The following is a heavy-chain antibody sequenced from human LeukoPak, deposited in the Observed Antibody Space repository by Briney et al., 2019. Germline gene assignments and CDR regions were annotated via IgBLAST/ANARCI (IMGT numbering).Heavy chain of an antibody. D-gene: IGHD3-10*01. CDR2: ISYDGSNK. CDR1: GFTFSSYA. V-gene: IGHV3-30-3*01. CDR3: ARDRLGRGLDY. J-gene: IGHJ4*02. Sequence: GGSLRLSCAASGFTFSSYAMHWVRQAPGKGLEWVAVISYDGSNKYYADSVKGRFTISRDNSKNTLYLQMNSLRAEDTGVYYCARDRLGRGLDYWGQGTLVTVSS.